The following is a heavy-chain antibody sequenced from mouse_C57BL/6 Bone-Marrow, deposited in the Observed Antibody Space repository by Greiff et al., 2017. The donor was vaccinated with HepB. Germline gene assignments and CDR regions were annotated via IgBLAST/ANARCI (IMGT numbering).Heavy chain of an antibody. V-gene: IGHV1-18*01. CDR3: ARRGGYYGSSPHWYFDV. J-gene: IGHJ1*03. D-gene: IGHD1-1*01. CDR2: INPNNGGT. Sequence: VQLQQSGPELVKPGASVKIPCKASGYTFTDYNMDWVKQSHGKSLEWIGDINPNNGGTIYNQKFKGKATLTVDKSSSTAYMELRSLTSEDTAVYYCARRGGYYGSSPHWYFDVWGTGTTVTVSS. CDR1: GYTFTDYN.